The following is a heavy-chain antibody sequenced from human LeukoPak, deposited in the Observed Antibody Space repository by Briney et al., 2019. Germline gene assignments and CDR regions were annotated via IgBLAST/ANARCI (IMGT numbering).Heavy chain of an antibody. CDR1: GFAYEDFA. V-gene: IGHV3-9*01. Sequence: GGSLRLSCAASGFAYEDFAMSWVRQGPGKGLEWVAGISWNSGAIGYAGSVKGRFTISRDNAMNSMYLQMNSLRVEDTALYYCAKGRTTRYLDWLSRTGGDFDFWGQGTPVTVSS. CDR3: AKGRTTRYLDWLSRTGGDFDF. D-gene: IGHD3-9*01. J-gene: IGHJ4*02. CDR2: ISWNSGAI.